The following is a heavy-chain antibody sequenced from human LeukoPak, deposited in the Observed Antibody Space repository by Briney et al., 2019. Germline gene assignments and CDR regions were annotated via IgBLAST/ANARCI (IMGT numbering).Heavy chain of an antibody. J-gene: IGHJ4*02. CDR2: ISFDGSYK. V-gene: IGHV3-30*03. CDR3: ARVEDTAMVTGPCDY. D-gene: IGHD5-18*01. CDR1: GFTFSSYG. Sequence: PGGSLRLSCAASGFTFSSYGMHWVRQAPGKGLEWVAVISFDGSYKYYADSVKGRFTISRDNSKNTLYLQMNSLRAEDTAVYYCARVEDTAMVTGPCDYWGQGTLVTVSS.